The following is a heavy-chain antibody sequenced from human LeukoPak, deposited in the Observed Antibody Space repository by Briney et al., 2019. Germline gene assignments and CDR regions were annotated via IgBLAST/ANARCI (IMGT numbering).Heavy chain of an antibody. Sequence: GGSLRLSCTTSGFTFGGYGMSWFRQAPGKGLEWVGFIRSKAYGGTTEYAASVKGRFTISRDDSKSIAYLQMDSLKTEDTAVYYCSNSIVARYHYYGMDVWGQGTTVTVSS. J-gene: IGHJ6*02. CDR3: SNSIVARYHYYGMDV. CDR1: GFTFGGYG. V-gene: IGHV3-49*03. CDR2: IRSKAYGGTT. D-gene: IGHD5-12*01.